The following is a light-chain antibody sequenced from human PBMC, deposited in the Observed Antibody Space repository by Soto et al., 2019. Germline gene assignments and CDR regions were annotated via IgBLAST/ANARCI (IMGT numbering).Light chain of an antibody. CDR2: DVS. Sequence: QSVLTQPASVSGSPGQSITISCTGTSSDVCGYNFVSWYQQHPGKAPKLMIYDVSNRPSGVSNRFSGSKSGNTASLTISGLQAEDEADYDCSSYTSSSILVFGGGSKLAVL. CDR1: SSDVCGYNF. CDR3: SSYTSSSILV. J-gene: IGLJ2*01. V-gene: IGLV2-14*01.